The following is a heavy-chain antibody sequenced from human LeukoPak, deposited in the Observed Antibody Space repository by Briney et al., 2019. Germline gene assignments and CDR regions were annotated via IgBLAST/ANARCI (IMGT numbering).Heavy chain of an antibody. V-gene: IGHV4-59*08. CDR2: IYYSGST. D-gene: IGHD4-17*01. CDR3: ARHGDYGDYFDY. Sequence: SETLSLTCTVSGGSISSNYWSWIRHPPGKGREWIGYIYYSGSTSYNSSLKSRVTISVDTSKNQFSLNLGSVTAADTAVYYCARHGDYGDYFDYWGQGTLVTVSS. CDR1: GGSISSNY. J-gene: IGHJ4*02.